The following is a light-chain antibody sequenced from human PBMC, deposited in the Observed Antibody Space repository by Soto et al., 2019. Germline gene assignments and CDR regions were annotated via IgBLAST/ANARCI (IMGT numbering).Light chain of an antibody. CDR2: PAS. V-gene: IGKV3-15*01. J-gene: IGKJ1*01. CDR3: QQYNDWPRT. Sequence: IVLTQSPATLSLSPGKRATLSCRASQSVSSSYLAWYQQKPGKAPRLLIYPASSRATGIPARFSGSGSGTEFTLTISSLQSEDFEVYYCQQYNDWPRTFGQGTKVDIK. CDR1: QSVSSSY.